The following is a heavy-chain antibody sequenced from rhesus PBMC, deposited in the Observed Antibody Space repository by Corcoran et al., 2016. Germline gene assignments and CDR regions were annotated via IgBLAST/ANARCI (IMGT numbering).Heavy chain of an antibody. CDR1: GFSISTTGTG. CDR3: ARVRYYFDY. CDR2: IYWNDSK. J-gene: IGHJ4*01. Sequence: QVTLKESGPALVTPPQTLTLTCTFSGFSISTTGTGLGWIRQPPRKALEWLASIYWNDSKYYSTSLKSRLTISKDTSKNQVVLTMTNMDPVDTATYYCARVRYYFDYWGQGVLVTVSS. V-gene: IGHV2-95*01.